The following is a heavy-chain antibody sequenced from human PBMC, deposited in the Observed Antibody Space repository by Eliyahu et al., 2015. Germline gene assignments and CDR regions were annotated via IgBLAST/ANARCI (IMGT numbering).Heavy chain of an antibody. CDR2: ITDNGDNT. V-gene: IGHV3-64D*06. D-gene: IGHD3-10*01. J-gene: IGHJ4*02. CDR1: XFXFXNYA. CDR3: VKPDYYGSGSYYFDY. Sequence: EVQLVESGGGLVXPGGSLRLSCSASXFXFXNYAMHWVRQAPGKGLEYVSTITDNGDNTYYADSVKGRFTISRDNSKNTLYLQMSSLRAEDTAVYYCVKPDYYGSGSYYFDYWGQGTLVTVSS.